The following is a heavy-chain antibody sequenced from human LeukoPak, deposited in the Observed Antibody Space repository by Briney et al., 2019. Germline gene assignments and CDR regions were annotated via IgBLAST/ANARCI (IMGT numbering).Heavy chain of an antibody. CDR1: GGSVSSGSYY. CDR3: TRVGCYGGLTEFAY. J-gene: IGHJ4*01. CDR2: IYYSGCT. D-gene: IGHD2-15*01. Sequence: PSETLSLTCTVSGGSVSSGSYYWSWIRQPPGKGLEWIGYIYYSGCTNYNPSLKSRVTISGDTSKNQFSLKLSSVTAADTAVYYSTRVGCYGGLTEFAYWGHVTLVTVSS. V-gene: IGHV4-61*01.